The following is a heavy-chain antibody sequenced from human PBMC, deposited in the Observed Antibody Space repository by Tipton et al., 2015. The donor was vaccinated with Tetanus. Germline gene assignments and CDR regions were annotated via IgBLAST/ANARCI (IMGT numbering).Heavy chain of an antibody. D-gene: IGHD2-15*01. CDR1: GGSVSSGSYY. CDR2: IYYSGST. J-gene: IGHJ4*02. V-gene: IGHV4-61*01. Sequence: TLSLTCTVSGGSVSSGSYYWSWIRQPPGKGLEWIGYIYYSGSTNYNPSLKSRVTISVDTSKNQFSLKLSSVTAADTAVYYCARDLSVGRTLDYWGQGTLVTVSS. CDR3: ARDLSVGRTLDY.